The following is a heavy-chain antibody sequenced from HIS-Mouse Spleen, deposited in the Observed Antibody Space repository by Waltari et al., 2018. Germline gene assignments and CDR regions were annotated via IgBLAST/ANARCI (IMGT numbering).Heavy chain of an antibody. Sequence: QLQLQESGPGLVKPSETLSLTCPVPGCSLSSRSYSWVWIRQPPGKGLEWIGSIYYSGSTYYNPSLKSRVTISVDTSKNQFSLKLSSVTAADTAVYYCAREIPYSSSWYDWYFDLWGRGTLVTVSS. V-gene: IGHV4-39*07. J-gene: IGHJ2*01. CDR3: AREIPYSSSWYDWYFDL. D-gene: IGHD6-13*01. CDR2: IYYSGST. CDR1: GCSLSSRSYS.